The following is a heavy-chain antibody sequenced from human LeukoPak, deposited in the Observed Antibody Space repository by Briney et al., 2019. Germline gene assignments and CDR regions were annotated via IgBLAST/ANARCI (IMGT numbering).Heavy chain of an antibody. J-gene: IGHJ4*02. CDR2: FSGSGGST. Sequence: GGSLRLSCAASGFTFSSYEMNWVRQAPGKGLEWVSAFSGSGGSTYYADSVKGRFTISRDNPKNTLYLQMNSLRAEDTAVYYCARSGYNRFDYWGQGTLVTVSS. V-gene: IGHV3-23*01. CDR1: GFTFSSYE. D-gene: IGHD5-24*01. CDR3: ARSGYNRFDY.